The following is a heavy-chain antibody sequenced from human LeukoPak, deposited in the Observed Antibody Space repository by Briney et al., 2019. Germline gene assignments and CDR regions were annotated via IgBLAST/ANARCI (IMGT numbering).Heavy chain of an antibody. CDR2: INHSGST. V-gene: IGHV4-34*01. CDR1: GGSFSGYY. J-gene: IGHJ4*02. CDR3: ARGDYDFWSGYYHNDY. Sequence: SETLSLTCAVYGGSFSGYYWSWIRQPPGKGLEWIGEINHSGSTNYNPSLKSRVTISVDTSKNQFSLKLSSVTAADTAVYYCARGDYDFWSGYYHNDYWGQGTRVTVSS. D-gene: IGHD3-3*01.